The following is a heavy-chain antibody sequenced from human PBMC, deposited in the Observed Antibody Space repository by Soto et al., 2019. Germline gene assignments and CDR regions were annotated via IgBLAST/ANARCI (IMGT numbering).Heavy chain of an antibody. CDR1: GFTFSSYS. D-gene: IGHD1-20*01. Sequence: EVQLVESGGGLVQPGESLRLSCAASGFTFSSYSMHWVRQAPGKGLEYVSAISSYGGSTNYANSVKGRFTISRDNSKNTLYLQMGSLRAEDMAVYYCAKGVNSYGMDVWGQGTTVTVSS. J-gene: IGHJ6*02. CDR3: AKGVNSYGMDV. V-gene: IGHV3-64*01. CDR2: ISSYGGST.